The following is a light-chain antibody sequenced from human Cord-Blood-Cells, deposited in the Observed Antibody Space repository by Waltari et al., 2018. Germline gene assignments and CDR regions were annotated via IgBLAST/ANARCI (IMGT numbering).Light chain of an antibody. Sequence: EIVLTQSPATLSLSPGERATLSCRASQSVSSYLAWYQQKPGQAPRLLIYDASNRATGIPDRFSGSGSETDFTLTISILEPEDFAVYYCQQRSNWPPITFGQGTRLEIK. CDR2: DAS. CDR3: QQRSNWPPIT. V-gene: IGKV3-11*01. J-gene: IGKJ5*01. CDR1: QSVSSY.